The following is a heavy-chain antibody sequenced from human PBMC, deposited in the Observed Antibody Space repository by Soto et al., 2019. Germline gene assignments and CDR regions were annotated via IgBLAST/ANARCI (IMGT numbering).Heavy chain of an antibody. CDR2: ISGSGGST. CDR1: GFTFSSYA. J-gene: IGHJ4*02. D-gene: IGHD2-2*01. CDR3: ATTSHPYCSSTSCQQFDY. V-gene: IGHV3-23*01. Sequence: GGSLRLSCAASGFTFSSYAMSWVRQAPGKGLEWVSAISGSGGSTYYADSVKGRFTISRDNSKNTLYLQMNSLRAEDTAVYYCATTSHPYCSSTSCQQFDYWGQGTLVT.